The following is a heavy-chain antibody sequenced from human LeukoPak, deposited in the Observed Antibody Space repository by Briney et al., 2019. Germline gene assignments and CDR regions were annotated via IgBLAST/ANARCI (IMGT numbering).Heavy chain of an antibody. Sequence: SETLSLTCTVSGGSISSSSYCWGWIRQPPGKGLEWSGSIYHSGSTYYNASLKRRVTISVDTSKNQFSLMLSSVTAADTSVYYCARRGLPFDYWGQGTLVTVSS. CDR2: IYHSGST. D-gene: IGHD5-18*01. J-gene: IGHJ4*02. CDR1: GGSISSSSYC. CDR3: ARRGLPFDY. V-gene: IGHV4-39*01.